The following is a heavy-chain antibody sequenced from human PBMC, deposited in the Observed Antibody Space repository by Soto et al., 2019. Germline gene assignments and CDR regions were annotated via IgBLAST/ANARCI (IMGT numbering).Heavy chain of an antibody. D-gene: IGHD6-13*01. CDR1: GFSLSTSGVG. CDR2: IYWDDDK. V-gene: IGHV2-5*02. J-gene: IGHJ4*02. Sequence: SGPTLVKPTQTLTLTCTFSGFSLSTSGVGVGWIRQPPGKALEWLALIYWDDDKRYNPSLRTRLTVTKDTSKNQVVLTMTNMDPVDTATYYCAHRWVGSSWIFFDYWGQGTLVTVSS. CDR3: AHRWVGSSWIFFDY.